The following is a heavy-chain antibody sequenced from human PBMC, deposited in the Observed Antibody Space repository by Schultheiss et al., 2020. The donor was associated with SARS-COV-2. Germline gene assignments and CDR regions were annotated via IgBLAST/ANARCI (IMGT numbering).Heavy chain of an antibody. CDR1: GYSISSGYY. CDR3: ARAIAAAGIWFDP. D-gene: IGHD6-13*01. J-gene: IGHJ5*02. V-gene: IGHV4-38-2*02. Sequence: GSLRLSCTVSGYSISSGYYWGWIRQPPGKGLEWIGSIYHSGSTNYNPSLKSRVTISVDTSKNQFSLKLSSVTAADTAVYYCARAIAAAGIWFDPWGQGTLVTVSS. CDR2: IYHSGST.